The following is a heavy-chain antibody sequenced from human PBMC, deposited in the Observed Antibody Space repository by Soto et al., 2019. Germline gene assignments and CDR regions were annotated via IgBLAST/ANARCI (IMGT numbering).Heavy chain of an antibody. CDR3: ARGPNDFWSGYYVPLYYGMDV. J-gene: IGHJ6*02. V-gene: IGHV1-69*06. D-gene: IGHD3-3*01. CDR1: GGTFSSYA. Sequence: SVKVSCKASGGTFSSYAISRVRQAPGQGLEWMGGIIPIFGTANYGQKFQGRVTITGDKSTSTAYMELSSLRSEDTAVYYCARGPNDFWSGYYVPLYYGMDVWG. CDR2: IIPIFGTA.